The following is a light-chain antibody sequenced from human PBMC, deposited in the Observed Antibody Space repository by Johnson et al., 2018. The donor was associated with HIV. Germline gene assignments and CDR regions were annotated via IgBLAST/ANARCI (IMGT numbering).Light chain of an antibody. V-gene: IGLV1-51*01. Sequence: QSVLTQPPSVSAAPGQKVTISCAGSSSNIGNNYVSWYQQLPGTAPKLLIYDNNKRPSGIPDRFSGSKSGTSATLGIPGLQPGDEADYYFGTWDNRLNVYVFGTGTKVTVL. CDR2: DNN. J-gene: IGLJ1*01. CDR3: GTWDNRLNVYV. CDR1: SSNIGNNY.